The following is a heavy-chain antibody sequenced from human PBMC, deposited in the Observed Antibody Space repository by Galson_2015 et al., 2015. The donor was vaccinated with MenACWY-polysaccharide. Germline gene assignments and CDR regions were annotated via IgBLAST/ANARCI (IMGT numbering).Heavy chain of an antibody. CDR3: ARTYCSRTSCYGMDV. J-gene: IGHJ6*02. V-gene: IGHV3-30-3*01. CDR1: GFTFSTYA. Sequence: SLRLSCAASGFTFSTYAIHWVRQAPGKGLDWVAIISYDGTNKYYADSVKDRFTIYRDSSKNTMYLQMNSLSAEDTAAYYCARTYCSRTSCYGMDVWGQGTTVTVSS. CDR2: ISYDGTNK. D-gene: IGHD2-2*01.